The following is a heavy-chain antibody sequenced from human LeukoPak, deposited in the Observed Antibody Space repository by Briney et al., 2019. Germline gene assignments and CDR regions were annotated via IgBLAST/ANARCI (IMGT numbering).Heavy chain of an antibody. J-gene: IGHJ5*02. D-gene: IGHD6-13*01. CDR1: SYTFTSYG. CDR3: ARGESSSWYDP. Sequence: ASVKVSCKASSYTFTSYGISWVRQAPGQGLEWMGWISAYNGNTNYAQKLQGRVTITADKSTSTAYMELSSLRSEDTAVYYCARGESSSWYDPWGQGTLVTVSS. CDR2: ISAYNGNT. V-gene: IGHV1-18*01.